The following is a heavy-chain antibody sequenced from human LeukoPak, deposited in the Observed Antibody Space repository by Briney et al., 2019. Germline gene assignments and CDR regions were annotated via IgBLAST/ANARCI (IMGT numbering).Heavy chain of an antibody. J-gene: IGHJ3*02. V-gene: IGHV2-70*11. CDR1: GFSLSTSGMC. Sequence: ESGPTLVNPTQTLTLTCTFSGFSLSTSGMCVSWIRQPQGKALEWLARIDWDDDKYYSTSLKTRLTISKDTSKNQVVLTMTNMDPVDTATYYCARSIVVVPAAPRDAFDIWGQGTMVTVSS. D-gene: IGHD2-2*01. CDR2: IDWDDDK. CDR3: ARSIVVVPAAPRDAFDI.